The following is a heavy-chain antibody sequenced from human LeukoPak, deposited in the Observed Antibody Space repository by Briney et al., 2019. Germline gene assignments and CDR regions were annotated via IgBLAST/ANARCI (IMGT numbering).Heavy chain of an antibody. V-gene: IGHV4-59*01. CDR1: GGSISSYY. J-gene: IGHJ6*03. D-gene: IGHD6-13*01. Sequence: SETLSLTCTVSGGSISSYYWSWIRQPPGKGLEWIGYIYYSGSTNYNPSLKSRVTISVDTSKNQFSLKLNSVTAADTAVYYCATDSSSWYAHGYYYYYMDVWGKGTTVTVSS. CDR3: ATDSSSWYAHGYYYYYMDV. CDR2: IYYSGST.